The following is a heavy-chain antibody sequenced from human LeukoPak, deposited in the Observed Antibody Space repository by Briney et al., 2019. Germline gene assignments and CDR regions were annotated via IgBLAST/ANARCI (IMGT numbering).Heavy chain of an antibody. D-gene: IGHD3-22*01. J-gene: IGHJ4*02. Sequence: GSLRLSCAASGFTFSSYWMHWVRQAPGKGLVWVSRINSDGSSTSYADSVKGRFTISRDNAKNTLYLQMNSLRAEDTAMYYCARVPYYYDSSGYYHVPSAFDYWGQGTLVTVSS. CDR1: GFTFSSYW. V-gene: IGHV3-74*01. CDR3: ARVPYYYDSSGYYHVPSAFDY. CDR2: INSDGSST.